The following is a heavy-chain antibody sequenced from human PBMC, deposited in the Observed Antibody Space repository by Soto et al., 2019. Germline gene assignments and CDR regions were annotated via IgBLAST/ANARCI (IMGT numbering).Heavy chain of an antibody. V-gene: IGHV3-23*01. CDR3: AKLGSSAWSPHYYFDY. D-gene: IGHD3-10*01. CDR1: GFTFNNYA. CDR2: ITGSGSDT. J-gene: IGHJ4*02. Sequence: PGGSLRLSCAASGFTFNNYAMGWVRQAPGKGLEWVSAITGSGSDTYYLDSVKGRFTISRDNSENTLFLQMNSLRAEDTAIYYCAKLGSSAWSPHYYFDYWGQGTLVTVSS.